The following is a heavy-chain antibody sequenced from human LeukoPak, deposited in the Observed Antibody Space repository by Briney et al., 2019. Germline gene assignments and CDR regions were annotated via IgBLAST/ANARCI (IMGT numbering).Heavy chain of an antibody. J-gene: IGHJ3*02. V-gene: IGHV4-59*01. CDR1: GGSISSYY. Sequence: PSETLSLTCTVSGGSISSYYWSWIRQPPGKGLEWIGYIYYSGSTNYNPSLKSRVTISVDTSKNQFSLKLSSVTAADTAVYYCAREVWPSAFDIWGQGTMVTVSS. D-gene: IGHD2-21*01. CDR3: AREVWPSAFDI. CDR2: IYYSGST.